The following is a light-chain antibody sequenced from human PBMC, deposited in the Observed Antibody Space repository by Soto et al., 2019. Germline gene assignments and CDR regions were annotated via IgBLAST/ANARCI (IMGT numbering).Light chain of an antibody. CDR3: SSYTSSSTLYV. V-gene: IGLV2-14*01. CDR1: SSDVCGYNY. CDR2: DVS. J-gene: IGLJ1*01. Sequence: QSALTQPASVSGSPGQSITISCTGTSSDVCGYNYVSWYQQHPVKAPKLMIYDVSNRPSGVSNRFSGSKSGNTASLTISGLQAEDEADYYCSSYTSSSTLYVFGTGTKLTVL.